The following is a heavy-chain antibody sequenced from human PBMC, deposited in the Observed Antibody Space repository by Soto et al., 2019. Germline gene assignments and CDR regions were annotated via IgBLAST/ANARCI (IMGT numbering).Heavy chain of an antibody. CDR3: ASISYYDSSGYYYVGDI. J-gene: IGHJ4*02. CDR2: IYYSGST. V-gene: IGHV4-39*01. Sequence: KPSETLSLTCTVSGGSISSSSYYWGWIRQPPGKGLEWIGSIYYSGSTYYNPSLKSRVTISVDTSKNQFSLKLSSVTAADTAVYYCASISYYDSSGYYYVGDIWGQGTLVTVSS. CDR1: GGSISSSSYY. D-gene: IGHD3-22*01.